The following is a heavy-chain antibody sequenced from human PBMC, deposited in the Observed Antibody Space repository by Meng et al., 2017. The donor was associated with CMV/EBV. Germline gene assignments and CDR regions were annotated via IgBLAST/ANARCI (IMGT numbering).Heavy chain of an antibody. J-gene: IGHJ6*02. Sequence: LSLTCAASGFSFSAYSMNWVRQAPGKGLEWVSAVSSSSIYIYHADSVKGRFTISRDNAKNSLYLQMNSLRTEDTALYYCAKDMGNPRGYYYGMDVWGQGTTVTVSS. D-gene: IGHD7-27*01. CDR2: VSSSSIYI. CDR3: AKDMGNPRGYYYGMDV. CDR1: GFSFSAYS. V-gene: IGHV3-21*04.